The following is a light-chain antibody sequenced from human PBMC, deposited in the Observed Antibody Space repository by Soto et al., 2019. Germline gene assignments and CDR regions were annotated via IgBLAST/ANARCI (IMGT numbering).Light chain of an antibody. V-gene: IGKV3-11*01. J-gene: IGKJ4*01. Sequence: EIVLTQSPATLSLSPGERATLSCRASQSVSSYLAWYQQKPGQAPRLLIYDASNRATGIPARFSGSGSGTDFILSISSLEPEDFAVYYCQQSGNWPLTFGGGTKVEIK. CDR1: QSVSSY. CDR3: QQSGNWPLT. CDR2: DAS.